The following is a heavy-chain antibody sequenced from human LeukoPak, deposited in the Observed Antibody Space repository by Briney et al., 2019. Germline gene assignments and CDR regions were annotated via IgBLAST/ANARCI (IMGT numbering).Heavy chain of an antibody. CDR2: ISSSGSTI. D-gene: IGHD4-11*01. CDR3: ARDNSNLDY. CDR1: GFTFSDYY. J-gene: IGHJ4*02. Sequence: GRSLRLSCAASGFTFSDYYMSWIRQAPGKGLEWVSYISSSGSTIYYADSVKGRFTISRDNAKNSLYLQMNRLRADEDTAVYYCARDNSNLDYWGQGTLVTVSS. V-gene: IGHV3-11*04.